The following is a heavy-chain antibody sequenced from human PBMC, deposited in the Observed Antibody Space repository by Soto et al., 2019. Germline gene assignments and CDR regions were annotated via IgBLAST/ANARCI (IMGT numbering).Heavy chain of an antibody. CDR1: GYTLTELS. CDR2: FDPEDGET. J-gene: IGHJ4*02. CDR3: ATTPTDRYGDCVPFDY. V-gene: IGHV1-24*01. D-gene: IGHD4-17*01. Sequence: QVQLVQSGAEVKKPGASVKVSCKVSGYTLTELSMHWVRQAPGKGLEWMGGFDPEDGETIYAQKFQGRVTMTEDTSTDTAYMELSSLRSEDTAVYYCATTPTDRYGDCVPFDYWGQGTLVTVSS.